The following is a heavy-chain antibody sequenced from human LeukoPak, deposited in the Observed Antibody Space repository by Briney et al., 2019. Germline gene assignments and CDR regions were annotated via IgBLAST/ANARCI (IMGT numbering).Heavy chain of an antibody. Sequence: GGSLRLSCAASGFTFSSYAMSWVRQAPGKGLGWVSAASGSGGSTYYADSVKGRFTISRDNSKNTLYLQMNSLRAEDTAVYYCAKDLGSVVTPPSLDSWGQGTLVTVSS. CDR1: GFTFSSYA. CDR2: ASGSGGST. CDR3: AKDLGSVVTPPSLDS. J-gene: IGHJ4*02. V-gene: IGHV3-23*01. D-gene: IGHD4-23*01.